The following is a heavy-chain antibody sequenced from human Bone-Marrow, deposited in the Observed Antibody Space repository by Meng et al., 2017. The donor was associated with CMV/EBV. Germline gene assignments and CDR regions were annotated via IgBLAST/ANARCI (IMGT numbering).Heavy chain of an antibody. CDR1: GGSFSGYY. Sequence: QVQLLQWGAGRLKPSETRSLTCAVYGGSFSGYYWSWIRQPPGKGLEWIGEINHSGSTNYNPSLKSRVTISVDTSKNQFSLKLSSVTAADTAVYYCARGRTAAGATTTTFDYWGQGTLVTVSS. J-gene: IGHJ4*02. CDR2: INHSGST. V-gene: IGHV4-34*01. CDR3: ARGRTAAGATTTTFDY. D-gene: IGHD6-13*01.